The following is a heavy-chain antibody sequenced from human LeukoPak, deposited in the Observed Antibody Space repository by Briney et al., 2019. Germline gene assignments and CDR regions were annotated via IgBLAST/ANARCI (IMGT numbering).Heavy chain of an antibody. V-gene: IGHV3-30*04. Sequence: GGSLRLSCAASGFTFSSYAMHWVRQAPGKGLEWVEVISYDGSNKYYADSVKGRFTISRDNSKNTLYLQMNSLRAEDTAVYYCAKDPGYSSSWSFDYWGQGTLVTVSS. CDR3: AKDPGYSSSWSFDY. D-gene: IGHD6-13*01. J-gene: IGHJ4*02. CDR1: GFTFSSYA. CDR2: ISYDGSNK.